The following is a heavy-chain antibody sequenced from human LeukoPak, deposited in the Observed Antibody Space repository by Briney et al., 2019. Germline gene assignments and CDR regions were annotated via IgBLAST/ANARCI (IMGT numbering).Heavy chain of an antibody. Sequence: GGSLRLSCAASGFTFSSYSMNWVRQAPGKGLECVSSISSSSSYIYYADSVKGRFTISRDNAKNSLYLQMNSLRAEDTAVYYCARGGMIYYDSSGYYYFDYWGQGTLVTVSS. CDR1: GFTFSSYS. CDR2: ISSSSSYI. J-gene: IGHJ4*02. V-gene: IGHV3-21*01. CDR3: ARGGMIYYDSSGYYYFDY. D-gene: IGHD3-22*01.